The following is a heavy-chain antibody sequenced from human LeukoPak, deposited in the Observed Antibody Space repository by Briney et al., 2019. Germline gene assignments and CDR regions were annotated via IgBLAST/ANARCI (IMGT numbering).Heavy chain of an antibody. V-gene: IGHV1-2*02. CDR2: INPNSGGT. J-gene: IGHJ5*02. D-gene: IGHD3-10*01. CDR3: ARVVAPYYYGSGSYLWFDP. Sequence: ASVKVSCKASGYTFTGYYMHWVRQAPGQGLERMGWINPNSGGTNYAQKFQGRVTMTRDTSISTAYMELSRLRSDDTAVYYCARVVAPYYYGSGSYLWFDPWGQGTLVTVSS. CDR1: GYTFTGYY.